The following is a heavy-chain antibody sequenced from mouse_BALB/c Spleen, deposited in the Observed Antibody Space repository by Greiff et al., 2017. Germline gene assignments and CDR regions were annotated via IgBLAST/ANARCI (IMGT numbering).Heavy chain of an antibody. CDR1: GFTFSSFG. CDR3: ARGNWEFAY. D-gene: IGHD4-1*02. J-gene: IGHJ3*01. CDR2: ISSGSSTI. V-gene: IGHV5-17*02. Sequence: EVQLVESGGGLVKPGGSLKLSCAASGFTFSSFGMHWVRQAPEKGLEWVAYISSGSSTIYYADTVKGRFTISRDNPKNTLFLQMTSLRSEDTAMYYCARGNWEFAYWGQGTLVTVSA.